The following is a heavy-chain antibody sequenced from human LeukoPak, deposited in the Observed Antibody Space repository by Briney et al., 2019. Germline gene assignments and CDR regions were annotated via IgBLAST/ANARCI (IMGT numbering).Heavy chain of an antibody. D-gene: IGHD1-26*01. CDR1: GFPFHSYW. V-gene: IGHV3-74*01. CDR3: ARGVYSGGFFGN. Sequence: GGTLRLLCAVSGFPFHSYWLLWAPQASGKGLVGVSRINRDGSSTSYADSVKSRFTNSRDNAKNTVYLQMNSRRAEDTAVYYCARGVYSGGFFGNWGQGTLDTVSS. J-gene: IGHJ4*02. CDR2: INRDGSST.